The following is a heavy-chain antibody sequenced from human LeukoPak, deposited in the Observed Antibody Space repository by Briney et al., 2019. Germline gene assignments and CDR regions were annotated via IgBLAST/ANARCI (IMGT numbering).Heavy chain of an antibody. V-gene: IGHV2-5*02. CDR1: GFSLSTSGVG. Sequence: SGPTLVNPTQTLTLTLTFSGFSLSTSGVGVGWIRQPPGMVLEWLALIYWDDDKRYSPSLKSRLTITNDTSKTQVVLTTTNMDPVDTATYYCAHSRYCSGGSCYGWFDPWGQGTLVTVSS. J-gene: IGHJ5*02. CDR2: IYWDDDK. D-gene: IGHD2-15*01. CDR3: AHSRYCSGGSCYGWFDP.